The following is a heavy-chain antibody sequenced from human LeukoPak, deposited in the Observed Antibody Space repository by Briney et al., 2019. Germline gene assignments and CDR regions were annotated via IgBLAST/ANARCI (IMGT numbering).Heavy chain of an antibody. CDR2: IDPKNGGT. J-gene: IGHJ4*02. D-gene: IGHD1-14*01. Sequence: ASVKVSCKASGYTFSDYYIHWVRQPPGQGLEWMGWIDPKNGGTNYAQKFRGRVTMTRDTSFTTVYMDLSRLKSDDTAVYYCSRGGLHHGFDYWGQGTLVTVSS. CDR1: GYTFSDYY. V-gene: IGHV1-2*02. CDR3: SRGGLHHGFDY.